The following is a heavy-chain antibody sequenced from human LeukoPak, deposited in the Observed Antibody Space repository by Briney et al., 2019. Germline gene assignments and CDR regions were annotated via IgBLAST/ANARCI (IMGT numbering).Heavy chain of an antibody. CDR2: IYYSGST. CDR1: GGSLSSYY. D-gene: IGHD5-18*01. CDR3: ARDTRYSYGPNWFDP. Sequence: SETLSLTCTVSGGSLSSYYWSWIRQPPGKGLEWIGYIYYSGSTNYNPSLKSRVTISVDTSKNQFSLKLSSVTAADTAVYYCARDTRYSYGPNWFDPWGQGTLVTVSS. J-gene: IGHJ5*02. V-gene: IGHV4-59*01.